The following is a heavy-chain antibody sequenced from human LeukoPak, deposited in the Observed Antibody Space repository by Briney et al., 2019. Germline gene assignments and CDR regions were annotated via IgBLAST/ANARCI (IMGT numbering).Heavy chain of an antibody. V-gene: IGHV3-7*03. J-gene: IGHJ4*02. CDR2: IKQDGRDT. CDR3: ATNEGY. CDR1: GFTLNTHW. Sequence: PGGSLRLSCAASGFTLNTHWMSWVRQAPGKGLEWVANIKQDGRDTYYVDSVKGRFTISRDNAKNSLNLQMNSLRAEDTAMYYCATNEGYWGQGTLVTVSS. D-gene: IGHD1-1*01.